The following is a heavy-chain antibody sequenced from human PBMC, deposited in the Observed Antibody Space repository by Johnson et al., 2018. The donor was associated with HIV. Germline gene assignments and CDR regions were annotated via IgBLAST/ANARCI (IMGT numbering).Heavy chain of an antibody. CDR3: SSTDSYYNFWRGSWSPPPPRDAFDI. Sequence: VQLVESGGGLVQPGGSLRLSCAASGFTFSSYWMSWVRQAPGKGLEWVANIKQDGGTIDYAASVNGRFTISRDDSKNTVYLQMSSLKIEDTGVYYCSSTDSYYNFWRGSWSPPPPRDAFDIWGRGTMVTVSS. J-gene: IGHJ3*02. D-gene: IGHD3-3*01. CDR1: GFTFSSYW. V-gene: IGHV3-15*01. CDR2: IKQDGGTI.